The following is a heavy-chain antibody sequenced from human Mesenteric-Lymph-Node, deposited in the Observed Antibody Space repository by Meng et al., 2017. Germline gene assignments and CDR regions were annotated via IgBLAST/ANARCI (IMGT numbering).Heavy chain of an antibody. D-gene: IGHD3-10*01. Sequence: GESLKISCAASGFTFSSYAMTWVRQAPGKGLEWVSTISGDGGTQHYTDSAKGRFTISRDNSKNTLYLQMNSLRAEDTAVYYCAKDQSSFFYGSGSLDPWGQGTLVTVSS. CDR2: ISGDGGTQ. V-gene: IGHV3-23*01. J-gene: IGHJ5*02. CDR3: AKDQSSFFYGSGSLDP. CDR1: GFTFSSYA.